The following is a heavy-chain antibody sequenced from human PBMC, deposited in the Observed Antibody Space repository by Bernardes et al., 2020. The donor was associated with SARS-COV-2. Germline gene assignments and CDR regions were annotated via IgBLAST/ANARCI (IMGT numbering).Heavy chain of an antibody. D-gene: IGHD2-8*02. Sequence: SETLSLTCSVSGGSISSSNFYWVWIRQPPGKGLEWIGSIYYGGNTYYSPSLESLVTLSVDMSKNHFSLKLRSVTASDTAVYYCGRLVEIRGSVDYWGQGTLVTVSS. CDR3: GRLVEIRGSVDY. CDR1: GGSISSSNFY. V-gene: IGHV4-39*02. J-gene: IGHJ4*02. CDR2: IYYGGNT.